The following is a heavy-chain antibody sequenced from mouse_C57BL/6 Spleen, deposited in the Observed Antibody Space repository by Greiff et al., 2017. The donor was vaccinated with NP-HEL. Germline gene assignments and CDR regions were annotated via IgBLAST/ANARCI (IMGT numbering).Heavy chain of an antibody. Sequence: VQLQQSGAELVKPGASVKMSCKASGYTFTSYWITWVKQRPGQGLEWIGDIYPGSGSTNYNEKFKSKATLTVDTSSSTAYMQLSSLTSEDSAVYYCARSFEGSSGFAYWGQGTLVTVSA. V-gene: IGHV1-55*01. CDR1: GYTFTSYW. CDR2: IYPGSGST. CDR3: ARSFEGSSGFAY. D-gene: IGHD1-1*01. J-gene: IGHJ3*01.